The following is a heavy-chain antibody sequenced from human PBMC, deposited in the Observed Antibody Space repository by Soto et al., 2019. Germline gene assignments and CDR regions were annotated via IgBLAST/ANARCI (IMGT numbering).Heavy chain of an antibody. V-gene: IGHV3-30-3*01. CDR3: ANAPWNLAHTHYFDF. D-gene: IGHD1-1*01. CDR2: ISSDGSNR. J-gene: IGHJ4*02. Sequence: QVQLVESGGGVVQPGRSLRLSCAASGFIFSSYAMHWVRQAPGKGLEWVAVISSDGSNRYYVDSVGGRFTLSRDNSENTVYVHMSSLTGDDTAVFDCANAPWNLAHTHYFDFWGQGTLVTVSS. CDR1: GFIFSSYA.